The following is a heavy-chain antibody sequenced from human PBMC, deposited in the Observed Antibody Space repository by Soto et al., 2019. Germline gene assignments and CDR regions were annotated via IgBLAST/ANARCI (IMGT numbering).Heavy chain of an antibody. CDR3: AKDRPRLTQQFTGVS. V-gene: IGHV1-18*01. J-gene: IGHJ5*02. CDR2: ISAFTRYT. D-gene: IGHD2-8*02. CDR1: GYTFNAHG. Sequence: QIQLVQSGPEVKKPGAAVRVSCKASGYTFNAHGFSWVRQVPGQGLEWLGWISAFTRYTDYAPQFQGRLTLTTDTSTSTAYMELKSLRADDTAVYYCAKDRPRLTQQFTGVSWGQGTLVTVSS.